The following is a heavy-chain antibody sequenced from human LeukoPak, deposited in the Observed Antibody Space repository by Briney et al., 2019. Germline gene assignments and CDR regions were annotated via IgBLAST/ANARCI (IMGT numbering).Heavy chain of an antibody. Sequence: PGRSLRLSCAASGFTFSSYAMHWVRQAPGKGLEWVAVISYDGSNKYYADSVKGRFTISRDNSKSTLYLQMNSLRAEDTAVYYCARTGDYYDSRGQPSDYWGQGTLVTVSS. CDR1: GFTFSSYA. J-gene: IGHJ4*02. CDR3: ARTGDYYDSRGQPSDY. CDR2: ISYDGSNK. D-gene: IGHD3-22*01. V-gene: IGHV3-30-3*01.